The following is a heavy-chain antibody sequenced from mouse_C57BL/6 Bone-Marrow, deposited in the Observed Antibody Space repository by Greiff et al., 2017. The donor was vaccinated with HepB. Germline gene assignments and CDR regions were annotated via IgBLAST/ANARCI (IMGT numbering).Heavy chain of an antibody. J-gene: IGHJ4*01. Sequence: EVKLVESGGDLVKPGGSLKLSCAASGFTFSSYGMSWVRQTPDKRLEWVATISSGGSYTYYPDSVKGRFTISSANAKNTLYLQMSSLKFEETAMYYCSRQGVKRGYYAMDYWCQGTSVTVSS. D-gene: IGHD2-2*01. CDR1: GFTFSSYG. CDR2: ISSGGSYT. V-gene: IGHV5-6*02. CDR3: SRQGVKRGYYAMDY.